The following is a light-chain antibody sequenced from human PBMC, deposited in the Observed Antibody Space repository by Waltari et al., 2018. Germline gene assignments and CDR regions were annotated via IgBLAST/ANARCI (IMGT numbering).Light chain of an antibody. CDR2: GNN. Sequence: QSVLTQPPSVSGAPGQRVTISCTGSSSNLGAGYDVHRYQHLPGKAPTHLIYGNNNRPSGVPGRFSGSKSGTSASLAITGLRAEDEADYYCQSYDTDVSGSSVVFGGGTKLTVL. CDR1: SSNLGAGYD. J-gene: IGLJ2*01. V-gene: IGLV1-40*01. CDR3: QSYDTDVSGSSVV.